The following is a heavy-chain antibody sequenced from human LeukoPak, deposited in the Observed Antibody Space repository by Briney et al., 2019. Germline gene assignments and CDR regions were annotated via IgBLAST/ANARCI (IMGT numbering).Heavy chain of an antibody. V-gene: IGHV4-38-2*02. CDR2: IYHSGST. D-gene: IGHD6-6*01. CDR1: GYSISSGYY. CDR3: AGEQLVPVFDY. Sequence: SETVSLTCTVSGYSISSGYYWGWIRQPPGKGLEWIGSIYHSGSTYYNPSLKSRVTISVDTSKNQFSLKLSSVTAADTAVYYCAGEQLVPVFDYWGQGTLVTVSS. J-gene: IGHJ4*02.